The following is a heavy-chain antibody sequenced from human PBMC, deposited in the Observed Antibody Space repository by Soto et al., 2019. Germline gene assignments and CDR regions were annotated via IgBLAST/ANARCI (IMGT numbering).Heavy chain of an antibody. CDR2: IRQGGST. CDR3: ATLYYYGSGSDDYYYGLDV. Sequence: TLSLTCAVSGGSFSGYYWSWIRQPPGKGLEWIGEIRQGGSTNYNPSLKSRVTMSVDTSKKQFSLRLTSVTAADTAIYYCATLYYYGSGSDDYYYGLDVWGQGATVTVSS. CDR1: GGSFSGYY. D-gene: IGHD3-10*01. J-gene: IGHJ6*02. V-gene: IGHV4-34*01.